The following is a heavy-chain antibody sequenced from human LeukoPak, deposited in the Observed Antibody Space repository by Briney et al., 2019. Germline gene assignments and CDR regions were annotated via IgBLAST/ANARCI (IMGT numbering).Heavy chain of an antibody. Sequence: GGSLRLSCAASRFTFSSYSMNWVRQAPGKGLEWVSGISPGGGPTYYADSVKGRFTISRDDLKSTLYLQMKTLRAEDTAVYYCAKDGAWLRFDDWGQGILVTVSS. CDR2: ISPGGGPT. D-gene: IGHD5-12*01. V-gene: IGHV3-23*01. CDR1: RFTFSSYS. J-gene: IGHJ4*02. CDR3: AKDGAWLRFDD.